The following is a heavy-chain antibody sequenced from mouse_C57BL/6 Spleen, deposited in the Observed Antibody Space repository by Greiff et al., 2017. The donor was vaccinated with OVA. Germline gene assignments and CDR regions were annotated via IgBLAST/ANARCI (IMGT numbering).Heavy chain of an antibody. D-gene: IGHD1-1*01. CDR2: IDPETGGT. CDR1: GFTFTDYE. Sequence: QVQLQQSGAELVRPGASVTLSCTASGFTFTDYEMHWVQQTPVHGLEWIGAIDPETGGTAYNQKFKGQAILTAAKSSTTAYLDLRSLTSEDSACYYCTRGSSLMDYWGQGTSVTVSS. CDR3: TRGSSLMDY. V-gene: IGHV1-15*01. J-gene: IGHJ4*01.